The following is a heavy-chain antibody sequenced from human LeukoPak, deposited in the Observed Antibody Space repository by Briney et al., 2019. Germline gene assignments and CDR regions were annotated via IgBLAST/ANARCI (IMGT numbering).Heavy chain of an antibody. CDR2: INSDGSST. CDR3: ASRYSGLFDY. D-gene: IGHD5-12*01. Sequence: GGSLRLSCAASGFSFSSYWMHWVRQAPGERLVWVSHINSDGSSTTYADSVRGRFTISRDNAKNTLYLQMNSLRAEDTAVYYCASRYSGLFDYWGQGTLVTVSS. J-gene: IGHJ4*02. CDR1: GFSFSSYW. V-gene: IGHV3-74*03.